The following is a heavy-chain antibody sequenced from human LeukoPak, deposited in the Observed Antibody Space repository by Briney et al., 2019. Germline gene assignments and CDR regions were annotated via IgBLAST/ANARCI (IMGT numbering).Heavy chain of an antibody. CDR3: ARDSRRQMPGVLEWLPYDY. D-gene: IGHD3-3*01. CDR2: ISAYNGNT. Sequence: GASVKVSCKASGYTFTSYGISWVRQAPGQGLEWMGWISAYNGNTNYAQKLQGRVTMTTDTPTSTAYMELRSLRSDDTAVYYCARDSRRQMPGVLEWLPYDYWGQGTLVTVSS. CDR1: GYTFTSYG. J-gene: IGHJ4*02. V-gene: IGHV1-18*01.